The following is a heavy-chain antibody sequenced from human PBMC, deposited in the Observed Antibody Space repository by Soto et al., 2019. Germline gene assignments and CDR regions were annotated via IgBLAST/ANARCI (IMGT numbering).Heavy chain of an antibody. Sequence: QVQLVQSGAEVKKPGASVKVSCKASGYSFTRYGISWVRQAPGQGLEWMGWISGYNANTNYPENLQGRVTMTTDTATSTAYMEMRNLISDETGVYYCASMRDVPYYWSGRDVWGQGTTVTVSS. CDR1: GYSFTRYG. J-gene: IGHJ6*02. CDR3: ASMRDVPYYWSGRDV. V-gene: IGHV1-18*01. CDR2: ISGYNANT. D-gene: IGHD2-2*01.